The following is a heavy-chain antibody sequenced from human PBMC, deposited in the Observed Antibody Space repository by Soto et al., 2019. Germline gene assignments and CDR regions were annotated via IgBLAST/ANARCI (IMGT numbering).Heavy chain of an antibody. CDR3: GRELERVLDC. J-gene: IGHJ4*02. Sequence: QVQLVESGGGVVQPGRSLRLSCAASGFTFSSYAMHWVRQAPGKGLEWVAVIAYDGRNKYYADSVKGRFTISRDNSKNTLYLQMSSLRIEDTAVYYCGRELERVLDCWGRGTLVTVSS. D-gene: IGHD1-1*01. CDR2: IAYDGRNK. V-gene: IGHV3-30*04. CDR1: GFTFSSYA.